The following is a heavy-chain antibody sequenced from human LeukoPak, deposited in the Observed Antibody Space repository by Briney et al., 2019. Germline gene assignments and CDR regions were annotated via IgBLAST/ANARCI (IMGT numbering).Heavy chain of an antibody. CDR3: ARDHLGGFCDSTSYHTNFYS. J-gene: IGHJ4*02. V-gene: IGHV3-53*01. Sequence: PGGSLRLSCAASGFTVSSSYMSWVRQAPGKGLEWVSVFYTGGTAYYADSVKGRFTISRDNSKNTLYLQMNSLRAEDTAVYFCARDHLGGFCDSTSYHTNFYSWGQGTLVTVSS. CDR2: FYTGGTA. D-gene: IGHD2-2*02. CDR1: GFTVSSSY.